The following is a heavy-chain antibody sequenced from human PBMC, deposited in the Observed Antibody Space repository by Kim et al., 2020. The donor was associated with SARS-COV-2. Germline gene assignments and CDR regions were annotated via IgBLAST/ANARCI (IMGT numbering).Heavy chain of an antibody. CDR3: AKDIVGGTTVTTGYYGMDV. J-gene: IGHJ6*02. CDR1: GFTFGDYA. V-gene: IGHV3-9*01. D-gene: IGHD4-17*01. Sequence: GGSLRLSCAASGFTFGDYAMHWVRQAPGKGLEWVSGISWNSGSIVYADSVKGRFTSSRDNAKNPLHLQMNSLRAEDTALYYCAKDIVGGTTVTTGYYGMDVWGQGTTVTVSS. CDR2: ISWNSGSI.